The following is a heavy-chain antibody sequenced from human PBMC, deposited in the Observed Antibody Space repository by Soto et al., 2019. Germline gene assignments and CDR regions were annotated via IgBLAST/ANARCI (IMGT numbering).Heavy chain of an antibody. CDR1: GGSITRGGYY. J-gene: IGHJ5*02. CDR3: ARDPAP. CDR2: IYNSGTT. V-gene: IGHV4-31*03. Sequence: QVQLQESGPGLVKPSETLSLTCTVSGGSITRGGYYWSWIRQHPGKGLEWIGYIYNSGTTYYNPFLKSRVTISVDASKNQFSLKLTSVTAADTAVYYCARDPAPWGQGTLVTVSS.